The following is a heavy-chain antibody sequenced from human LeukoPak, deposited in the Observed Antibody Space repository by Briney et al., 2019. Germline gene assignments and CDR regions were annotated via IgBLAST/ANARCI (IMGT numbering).Heavy chain of an antibody. J-gene: IGHJ4*02. CDR3: ATRGVTVVGED. CDR2: SSPVNGNT. D-gene: IGHD2-15*01. CDR1: GYNFIKYG. Sequence: ASVKVSCKASGYNFIKYGIHWVRQAPGHSLEWVGWSSPVNGNTKYSQKFQGRVTITRDISASTAYLELSSLRSEDTAVYYCATRGVTVVGEDWGQGTLVTVSP. V-gene: IGHV1-3*01.